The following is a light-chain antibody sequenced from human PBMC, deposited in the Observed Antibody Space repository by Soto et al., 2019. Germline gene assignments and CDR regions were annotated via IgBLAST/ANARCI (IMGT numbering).Light chain of an antibody. Sequence: EIVMTQSPATLSVSPGEKATLSCRASQSVSSNLAWYQQKPGQAPRLLIYDASTRATGIPDRFTGSGSGTEFTLTISSLQSEDFAVYYCQQDTNWPLTFAGGTKVDIK. CDR3: QQDTNWPLT. J-gene: IGKJ4*01. CDR2: DAS. V-gene: IGKV3-15*01. CDR1: QSVSSN.